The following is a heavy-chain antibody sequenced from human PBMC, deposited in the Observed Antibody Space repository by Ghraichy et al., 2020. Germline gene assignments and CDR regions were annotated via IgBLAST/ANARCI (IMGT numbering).Heavy chain of an antibody. D-gene: IGHD2-21*02. Sequence: SVKVSCKASGGTFSSYAISWVRQAPGQGLEWMGRIIPILGIANYAQKFQGRVTITADKSTSTAYMELSSLRSEDTAVYYCAREQCGGDCYSNFHYWGQGTLVTVSS. V-gene: IGHV1-69*04. J-gene: IGHJ4*02. CDR1: GGTFSSYA. CDR3: AREQCGGDCYSNFHY. CDR2: IIPILGIA.